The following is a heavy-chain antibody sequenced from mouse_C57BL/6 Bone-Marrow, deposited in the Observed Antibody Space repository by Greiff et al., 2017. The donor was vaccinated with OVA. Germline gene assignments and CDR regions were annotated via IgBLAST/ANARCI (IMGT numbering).Heavy chain of an antibody. D-gene: IGHD2-4*01. Sequence: VTLKVSGAELVRPGASVKLSCTASGFNIKDDYMHWVKQRPEQGLEWIGWIDPENGDTEYASKFQGKATITADTSSNTAYLQLSSLTSEDTAVYYCTTYDYDPAWFAYWGQGTLVTVSA. CDR3: TTYDYDPAWFAY. J-gene: IGHJ3*01. CDR1: GFNIKDDY. CDR2: IDPENGDT. V-gene: IGHV14-4*01.